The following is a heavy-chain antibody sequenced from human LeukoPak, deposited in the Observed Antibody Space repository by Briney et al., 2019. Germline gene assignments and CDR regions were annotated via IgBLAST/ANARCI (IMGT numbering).Heavy chain of an antibody. V-gene: IGHV4-39*01. CDR2: IYYSGST. Sequence: SETLSLTCTVSGGSISSSSYYWGWIRQPPGKGLEWIGSIYYSGSTYYNPSLKSRVTISVDTSKNQFSLKLSSVTAADTAVYYCARTLVKIFGVVTIEAFDIWGQGTMVTVSS. CDR3: ARTLVKIFGVVTIEAFDI. J-gene: IGHJ3*02. CDR1: GGSISSSSYY. D-gene: IGHD3-3*01.